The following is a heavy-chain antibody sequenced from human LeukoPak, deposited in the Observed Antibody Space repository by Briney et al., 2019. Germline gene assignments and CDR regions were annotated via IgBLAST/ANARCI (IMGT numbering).Heavy chain of an antibody. V-gene: IGHV3-30*18. J-gene: IGHJ5*02. CDR1: GFTFSSYG. CDR3: AKDLGLSERDWFDP. Sequence: GRSLRLSCAASGFTFSSYGMHWVRQAPGKGLEWVAVISYDGSNKYYADSVKGRFTISRDNSKNTLYLQMNSLRAEDTAVYYCAKDLGLSERDWFDPWGQGTLVTVSS. D-gene: IGHD5/OR15-5a*01. CDR2: ISYDGSNK.